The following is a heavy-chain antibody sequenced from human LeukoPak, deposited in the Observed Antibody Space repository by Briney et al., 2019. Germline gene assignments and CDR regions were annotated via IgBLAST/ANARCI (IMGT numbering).Heavy chain of an antibody. CDR2: IYYSGST. Sequence: NSSETLSLTCTVSGGSISSSSYYWAWIRQPPGKGLVWIGSIYYSGSTYYNPSLKSRVTISVDTSKNQFSLKLSSVTAADTAVYYCARLGSGSFGNWGQGTLVTVSS. CDR1: GGSISSSSYY. J-gene: IGHJ4*02. D-gene: IGHD3-10*01. CDR3: ARLGSGSFGN. V-gene: IGHV4-39*01.